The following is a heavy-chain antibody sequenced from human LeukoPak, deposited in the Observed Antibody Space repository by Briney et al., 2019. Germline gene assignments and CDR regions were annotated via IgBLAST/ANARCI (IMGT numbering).Heavy chain of an antibody. Sequence: GGSLTLPCTVSGFPLSIYGTQCVRGAPGEGVVGGGDIVYDGSNKYYADSVKGRFTISRDNSKNTLYLQMNSLRAEDTAVYYCARDGDSSGWYVEAFDIWGQGTMVTVSS. CDR1: GFPLSIYG. CDR3: ARDGDSSGWYVEAFDI. D-gene: IGHD6-19*01. V-gene: IGHV3-33*08. J-gene: IGHJ3*02. CDR2: IVYDGSNK.